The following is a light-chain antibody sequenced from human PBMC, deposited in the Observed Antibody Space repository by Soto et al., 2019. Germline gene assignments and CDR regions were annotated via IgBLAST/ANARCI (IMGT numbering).Light chain of an antibody. Sequence: EIVMTQSPATLSVSPGERATLSCRASQSVSSNLAWYQQQPGQAPRLLIYGASIRATGIPARFSGSGSGTEFTLTISRRQSEDSAVYYWQQYNNWLITFGQGTRMEIK. CDR1: QSVSSN. CDR2: GAS. CDR3: QQYNNWLIT. J-gene: IGKJ5*01. V-gene: IGKV3-15*01.